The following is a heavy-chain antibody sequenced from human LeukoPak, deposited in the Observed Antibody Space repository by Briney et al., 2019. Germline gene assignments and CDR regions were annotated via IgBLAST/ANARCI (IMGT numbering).Heavy chain of an antibody. CDR2: ISTSSSYI. CDR1: GFTFSSYS. V-gene: IGHV3-21*01. J-gene: IGHJ4*02. D-gene: IGHD3-22*01. CDR3: ASFATYYYDSSGPIALN. Sequence: PGGSLRLSCAASGFTFSSYSMNWVRQVPGKGLEWVSSISTSSSYIYYADSLKGRFTISRHNAKNSLYLQMNSLRAEDTAVYYCASFATYYYDSSGPIALNWGQGTLVTVSS.